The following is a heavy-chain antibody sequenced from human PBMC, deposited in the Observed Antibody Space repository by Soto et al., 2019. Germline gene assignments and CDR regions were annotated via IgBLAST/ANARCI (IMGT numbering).Heavy chain of an antibody. V-gene: IGHV1-69*13. Sequence: SVKVSCNASGGTFSSYAISWVRQAPGQGLEWMGGIIPIFGTANYAQKFQGRVTITADESTSTAYMELSSLRSEDTAVYYCAPLVVTAMSTALDWFHPWGQGTLVSVSP. J-gene: IGHJ5*02. CDR2: IIPIFGTA. CDR1: GGTFSSYA. D-gene: IGHD2-21*02. CDR3: APLVVTAMSTALDWFHP.